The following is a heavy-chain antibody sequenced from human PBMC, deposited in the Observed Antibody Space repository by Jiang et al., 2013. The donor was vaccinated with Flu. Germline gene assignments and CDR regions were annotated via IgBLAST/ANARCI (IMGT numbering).Heavy chain of an antibody. J-gene: IGHJ5*02. CDR2: IDWEDDK. D-gene: IGHD6-13*01. CDR1: GFSLNTHGMC. Sequence: KPTQTLTLTCSFSGFSLNTHGMCVSWIRQPPGKALEWLARIDWEDDKYYNTSLKTRLTISKDTFKSQVVLTMTNMDPVDTATYYCARSTAGADNNYFDPWGQGTLVTVSS. V-gene: IGHV2-70*11. CDR3: ARSTAGADNNYFDP.